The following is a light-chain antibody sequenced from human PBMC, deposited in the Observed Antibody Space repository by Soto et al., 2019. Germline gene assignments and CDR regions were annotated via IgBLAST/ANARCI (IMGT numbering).Light chain of an antibody. CDR2: GAS. J-gene: IGKJ4*01. V-gene: IGKV3-20*01. Sequence: EIVLTQSPGTLSLSPGERATLSCRASQSVSSNYLAWYQQKPGQAPRLLIYGASTRATGIPDRFSGSGSATDITLTISSLEPEDLAVYYCQRYGTSPPLTFGGGTKVEIK. CDR3: QRYGTSPPLT. CDR1: QSVSSNY.